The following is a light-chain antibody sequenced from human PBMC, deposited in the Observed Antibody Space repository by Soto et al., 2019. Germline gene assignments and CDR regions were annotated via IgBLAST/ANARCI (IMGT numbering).Light chain of an antibody. J-gene: IGKJ3*01. CDR2: AAS. CDR1: QGIRSD. CDR3: LQHKSYPFT. Sequence: DLQMTQSPSSLSASVGDRVTITCRASQGIRSDLVWYQQRPGEAPKRLIYAASVLQTGVPSRFSGSGFGTEFTLTISSLQPEDFASYYCLQHKSYPFTFGPGTKVDIK. V-gene: IGKV1-17*01.